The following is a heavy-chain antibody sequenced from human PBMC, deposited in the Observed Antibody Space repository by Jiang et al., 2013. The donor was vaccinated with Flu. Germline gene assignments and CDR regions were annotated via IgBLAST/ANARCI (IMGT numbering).Heavy chain of an antibody. J-gene: IGHJ4*02. CDR1: NSAS. V-gene: IGHV6-1*01. D-gene: IGHD1-26*01. CDR2: TYYRSKWYD. CDR3: ARAVGATRDFGY. Sequence: NSASWNWVRQSPSRGLEWLGRTYYRSKWYDDYAVSVKSRITINPDTSKNQFSLQLNSMTPEDTAVYFCARAVGATRDFGYWGQGTLVTVSS.